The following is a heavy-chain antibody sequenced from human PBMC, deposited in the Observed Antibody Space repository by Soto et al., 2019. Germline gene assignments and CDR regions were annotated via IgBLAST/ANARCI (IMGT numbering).Heavy chain of an antibody. D-gene: IGHD1-26*01. V-gene: IGHV3-23*01. CDR1: GFTFSSYA. J-gene: IGHJ6*02. CDR3: AKDFPSGTFDPTYYYGLDV. CDR2: ISGSGGTT. Sequence: GSLRLSCAASGFTFSSYAMSWVRQAPGKGLEWVSGISGSGGTTYYADSVKGRLTISRDNSKNTLYLLLNSLGAEDTAVYYCAKDFPSGTFDPTYYYGLDVWGQGTTVTVSS.